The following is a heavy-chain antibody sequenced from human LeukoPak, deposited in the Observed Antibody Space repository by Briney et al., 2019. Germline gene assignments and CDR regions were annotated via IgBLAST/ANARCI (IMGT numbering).Heavy chain of an antibody. CDR1: GGSISSSNW. D-gene: IGHD5-12*01. Sequence: SETLSLTCAVSGGSISSSNWWSWVRQPPGKGLEWIGEIYHSGSTNYNPSLKSRVTISVDTSKNQFSLKLSSVTAADTAVYYCARSKDIVATSPFDYWGQGTLVTVSS. CDR3: ARSKDIVATSPFDY. CDR2: IYHSGST. J-gene: IGHJ4*02. V-gene: IGHV4-4*02.